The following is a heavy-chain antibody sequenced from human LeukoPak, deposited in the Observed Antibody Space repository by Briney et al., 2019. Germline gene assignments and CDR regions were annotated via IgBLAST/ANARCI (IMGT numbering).Heavy chain of an antibody. V-gene: IGHV3-21*01. J-gene: IGHJ5*01. CDR2: ITSSSSYI. D-gene: IGHD1-26*01. CDR1: GFTFSTYT. CDR3: ARDRWEPDNWFDR. Sequence: GGSLRLSCAASGFTFSTYTMTWVRQAPGKGLERVSSITSSSSYIHYADSVRGRFTISRDDAKNSLSLQMNSLRAEDTAVYYCARDRWEPDNWFDRWGQGTLVTVSS.